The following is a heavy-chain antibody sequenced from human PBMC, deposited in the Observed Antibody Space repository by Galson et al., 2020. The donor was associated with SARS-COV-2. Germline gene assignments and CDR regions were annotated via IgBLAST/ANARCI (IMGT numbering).Heavy chain of an antibody. J-gene: IGHJ6*02. Sequence: TLSLTCTVSGGSVSSGSYYWSWIRQSAGKGLEWIGRIYASGNTNYNPSLKSRVTISVDTSKNQFSLNLSSVTAADTAVYYCARDRIACSSTSCYSYYYYYGVDVWGQGTTVTVSS. V-gene: IGHV4-61*02. CDR1: GGSVSSGSYY. D-gene: IGHD2-2*01. CDR2: IYASGNT. CDR3: ARDRIACSSTSCYSYYYYYGVDV.